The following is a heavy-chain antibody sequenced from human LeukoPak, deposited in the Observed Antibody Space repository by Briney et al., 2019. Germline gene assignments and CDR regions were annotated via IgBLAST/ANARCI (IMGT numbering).Heavy chain of an antibody. D-gene: IGHD2-2*02. CDR2: IYSDGST. CDR3: ARYCSSTSCYSGGFDP. J-gene: IGHJ5*02. V-gene: IGHV3-53*01. Sequence: GGSLRLSCAASGFTVSSNYMSWVRQAPGKGLEWVSVIYSDGSTYYADSVKGRFTISRDNSKNTLYLQMNSLRAEDTAVYYCARYCSSTSCYSGGFDPWGQGTLVTVSS. CDR1: GFTVSSNY.